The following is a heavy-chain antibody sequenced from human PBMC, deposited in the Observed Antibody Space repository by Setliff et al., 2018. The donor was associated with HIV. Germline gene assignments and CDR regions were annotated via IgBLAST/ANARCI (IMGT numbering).Heavy chain of an antibody. J-gene: IGHJ4*02. CDR2: IYPSGAT. CDR3: ARIRDDYFFDY. V-gene: IGHV4-4*07. Sequence: PSETLSLTCTVSGNSTSTYFWSWIRQPAGKGLEGIGHIYPSGATNYNHSLNSRVTMSVDMSRNQFSLKLSSVTAADTAGYYCARIRDDYFFDYWGQGSLVAVSP. D-gene: IGHD2-21*02. CDR1: GNSTSTYF.